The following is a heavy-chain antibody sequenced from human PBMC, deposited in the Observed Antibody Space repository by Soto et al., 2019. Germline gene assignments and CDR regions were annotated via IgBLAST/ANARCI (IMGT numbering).Heavy chain of an antibody. D-gene: IGHD2-21*02. CDR1: GGSISSGGYY. CDR3: ARFCGGDCYPIPYYFDY. CDR2: IYYSGST. Sequence: SSETLSLTCTVSGGSISSGGYYWSWIRQHPGKGLEWIGYIYYSGSTYYNPSLKSRVTISVDTSKNQFSLKLSSVTAADTAVYYCARFCGGDCYPIPYYFDYWGQGTLVTVSS. J-gene: IGHJ4*02. V-gene: IGHV4-31*03.